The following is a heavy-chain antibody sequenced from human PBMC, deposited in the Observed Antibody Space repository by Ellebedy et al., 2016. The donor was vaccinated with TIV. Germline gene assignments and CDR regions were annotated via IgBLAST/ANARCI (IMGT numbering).Heavy chain of an antibody. D-gene: IGHD3-3*01. CDR3: ARRGFLDS. V-gene: IGHV3-23*01. CDR1: GFTFSSYA. Sequence: PGGSLRLSCAASGFTFSSYAMSWVRQAPGKGLEWVSTFSGTSSSIFYADSVKGRFTISRDNSKNTLYLQMNSLRVEDTAVYYCARRGFLDSWGQGTLVTVSS. CDR2: FSGTSSSI. J-gene: IGHJ4*02.